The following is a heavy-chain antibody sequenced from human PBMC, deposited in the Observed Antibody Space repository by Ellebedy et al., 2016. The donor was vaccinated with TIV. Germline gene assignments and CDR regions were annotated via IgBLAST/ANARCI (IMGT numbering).Heavy chain of an antibody. V-gene: IGHV3-11*01. CDR1: GFTFSQYY. D-gene: IGHD3-10*01. CDR3: ARVQRRITMLRGVFYMDV. J-gene: IGHJ6*03. Sequence: PGGSLRLSCTASGFTFSQYYMTWIRQAPGKGLECISYLSGGGRTVYDADSVKGRFTMSRDNAKNSVFLQMNSLRADDTAVYFCARVQRRITMLRGVFYMDVWGKGTTVTVSS. CDR2: LSGGGRTV.